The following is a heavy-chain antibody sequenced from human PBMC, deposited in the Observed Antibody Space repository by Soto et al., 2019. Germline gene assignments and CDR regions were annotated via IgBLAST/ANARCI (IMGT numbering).Heavy chain of an antibody. Sequence: EVQLVESGGGLVQPGGSLRLSCAATGFTFNSHAMTWVRQAPGKGLEWVAVISGSSASIYYADSVKGRFSISRDYSKNTVYLPMNSMRPEDTAVYYCAKDQVEYCRASSCCGAFDHWGQGTLVTVSS. CDR3: AKDQVEYCRASSCCGAFDH. CDR1: GFTFNSHA. V-gene: IGHV3-23*04. CDR2: ISGSSASI. D-gene: IGHD6-13*01. J-gene: IGHJ4*02.